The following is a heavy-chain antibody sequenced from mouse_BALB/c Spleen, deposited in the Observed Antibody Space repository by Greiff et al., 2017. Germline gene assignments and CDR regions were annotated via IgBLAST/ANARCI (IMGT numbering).Heavy chain of an antibody. D-gene: IGHD4-1*01. CDR1: GFSLTSCG. J-gene: IGHJ3*01. CDR2: IWAGGST. V-gene: IGHV2-9*02. Sequence: VKLMESGPGLVAPSQSLSITCTVSGFSLTSCGVHWVRQPPGKGLEWLGVIWAGGSTNYNSALTSRLSISKDNSKSQVFLKMNSLQTDDTAMYYCARETGRGVFAYWGQGTLVTVSA. CDR3: ARETGRGVFAY.